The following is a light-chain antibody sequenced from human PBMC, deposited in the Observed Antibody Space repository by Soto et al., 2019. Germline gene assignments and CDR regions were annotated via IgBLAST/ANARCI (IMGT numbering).Light chain of an antibody. V-gene: IGKV1-9*01. Sequence: IQLTQSPSFLSASVGDRVTITCPASQGISSYLAWYQQTPGKAPKLLIYASSTLQSGVPSRFSGSGSGTEFTLTISSLQPEDFATYFCQQLNTFPITFGQGTRL. J-gene: IGKJ5*01. CDR1: QGISSY. CDR3: QQLNTFPIT. CDR2: ASS.